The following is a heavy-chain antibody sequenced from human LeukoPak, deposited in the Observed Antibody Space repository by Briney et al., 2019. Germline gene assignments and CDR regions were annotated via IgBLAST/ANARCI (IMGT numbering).Heavy chain of an antibody. Sequence: GGSLRLSCAASGFTFSDYYMSWIRQAPGKGLECVSYIRGSGSDIYYADSVKGRFTISRDNAKNSLYLQMNSLRADDTAVYYCARDILAVGLFLDYWGQGTPVTVSS. D-gene: IGHD2-8*02. J-gene: IGHJ4*02. CDR2: IRGSGSDI. V-gene: IGHV3-11*01. CDR1: GFTFSDYY. CDR3: ARDILAVGLFLDY.